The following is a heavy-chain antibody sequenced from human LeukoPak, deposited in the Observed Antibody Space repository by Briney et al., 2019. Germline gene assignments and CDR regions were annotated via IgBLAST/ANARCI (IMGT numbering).Heavy chain of an antibody. CDR1: GGSISSSSYY. D-gene: IGHD4-17*01. CDR3: ASHRTSDYGAVDY. CDR2: IYYSGTT. J-gene: IGHJ4*02. V-gene: IGHV4-39*07. Sequence: SETLSLTCSVSGGSISSSSYYWGWIRQPPGKGLEWIGNIYYSGTTYYNPSLKSRVTISVDTSKNQFSLKLSSVTAADTAVYYCASHRTSDYGAVDYWGQGTLATVSS.